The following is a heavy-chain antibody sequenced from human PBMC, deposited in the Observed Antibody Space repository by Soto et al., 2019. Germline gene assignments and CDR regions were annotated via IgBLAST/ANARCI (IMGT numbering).Heavy chain of an antibody. J-gene: IGHJ6*02. V-gene: IGHV5-51*01. CDR1: GYSFTSYW. CDR3: ARLYDSSGYYSAGYYYYGMDV. CDR2: IYPGDSDT. Sequence: GESLKISCKGSGYSFTSYWISWVRQMPGKGLEWMGIIYPGDSDTRYSSSFQGQVTISADKSINTTYLQWISLKASDTAMYYCARLYDSSGYYSAGYYYYGMDVWGQGTTVTVSS. D-gene: IGHD3-22*01.